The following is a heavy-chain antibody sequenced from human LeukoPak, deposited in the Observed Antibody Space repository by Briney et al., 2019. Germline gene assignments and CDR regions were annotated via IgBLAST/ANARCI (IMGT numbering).Heavy chain of an antibody. D-gene: IGHD2-8*01. Sequence: ASVKVFCKASGYTFSNFDISWVRQATGQGLEWMGWMNPNSGNTGYAGKFQGRIAMTRDTSINIAYMELSSLTSEDTAVYYCARNGGLADWWGQGTLVTVSS. CDR2: MNPNSGNT. J-gene: IGHJ4*02. CDR1: GYTFSNFD. V-gene: IGHV1-8*01. CDR3: ARNGGLADW.